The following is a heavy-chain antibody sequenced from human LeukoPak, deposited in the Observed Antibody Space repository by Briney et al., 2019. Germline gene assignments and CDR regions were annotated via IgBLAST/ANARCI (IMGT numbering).Heavy chain of an antibody. CDR2: ISGNDEST. D-gene: IGHD5-12*01. Sequence: PGGSLRLSCAAFGFSCSTRGMSWVRQAPGKGLEWVSAISGNDESTFYADSVKGRFTISRDNSRNTLYLQLSSLSAEDSAIYYCARDRRPARTYSGLFDYWGQGTLVTVSS. V-gene: IGHV3-23*01. J-gene: IGHJ4*02. CDR3: ARDRRPARTYSGLFDY. CDR1: GFSCSTRG.